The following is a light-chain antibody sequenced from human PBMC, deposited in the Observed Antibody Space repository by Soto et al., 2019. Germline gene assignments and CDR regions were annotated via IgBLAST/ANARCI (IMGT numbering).Light chain of an antibody. Sequence: QSALTQPPSASGSPGQSVTIPCTGTSSDVGGYNFVSWYQQHPGKAPKLMIYEVNKRPSGVPNRFSGSKSGNTASLTVSGLQAEDEADYYCSSYAGNNNRYVFGTGTKVTVL. CDR3: SSYAGNNNRYV. CDR2: EVN. J-gene: IGLJ1*01. CDR1: SSDVGGYNF. V-gene: IGLV2-8*01.